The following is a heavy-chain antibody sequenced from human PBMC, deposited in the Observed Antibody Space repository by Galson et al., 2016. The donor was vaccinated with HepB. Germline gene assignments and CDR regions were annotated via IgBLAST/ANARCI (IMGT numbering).Heavy chain of an antibody. D-gene: IGHD6-19*01. CDR2: IHSSGTS. J-gene: IGHJ4*02. CDR3: ARSSASRNGYFDS. CDR1: GVSVSSSYSF. V-gene: IGHV4-39*01. Sequence: SETLSLTCTVSGVSVSSSYSFWGWVRQPPGKGLEWIGLIHSSGTSHYDPSLNSRLTMFVETAKNHFSLRLCSVTAAYTAVYYFARSSASRNGYFDSWGQGTLLTVSS.